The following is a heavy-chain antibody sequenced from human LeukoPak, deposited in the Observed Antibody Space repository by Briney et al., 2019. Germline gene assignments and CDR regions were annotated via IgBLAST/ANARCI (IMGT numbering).Heavy chain of an antibody. J-gene: IGHJ4*02. V-gene: IGHV3-7*01. CDR2: IKQDGSDK. CDR1: GFTFSRYW. CDR3: ARDPEGTTTPES. D-gene: IGHD1-7*01. Sequence: PGGSLRLSCVASGFTFSRYWMSWVRQAPGKGLEWVATIKQDGSDKYYVDSVKGRFTISRDNAKNSLYLQMNSLRAEDTAVYFCARDPEGTTTPESWGQGTLVTVSS.